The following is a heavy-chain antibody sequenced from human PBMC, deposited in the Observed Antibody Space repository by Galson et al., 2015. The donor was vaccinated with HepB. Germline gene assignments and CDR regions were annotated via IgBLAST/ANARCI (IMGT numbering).Heavy chain of an antibody. CDR1: GDSVSSNRAA. J-gene: IGHJ4*02. D-gene: IGHD3-22*01. Sequence: CAISGDSVSSNRAAWNWIRQSPSRGLEWLGRTYYRSKWSSDYAASVKSRITINADTSKNQFSLQLNSVTPEDTAIYYCARGHYYDSTGAYYFDYWGQGTLVTVSS. CDR3: ARGHYYDSTGAYYFDY. V-gene: IGHV6-1*01. CDR2: TYYRSKWSS.